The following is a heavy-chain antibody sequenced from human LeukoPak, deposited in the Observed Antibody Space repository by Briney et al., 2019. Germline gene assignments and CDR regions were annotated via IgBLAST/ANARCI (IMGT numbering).Heavy chain of an antibody. CDR1: IDSFTNYY. Sequence: SETLSLTCAVYIDSFTNYYWNWIRQTPGKGLEWIGEVNDSGGTNINPSLRSRVTISLDTSRNQFSLKLNSVTAADTAVYYCAKSTGYGLVDIWGQGTMVTVSS. CDR3: AKSTGYGLVDI. CDR2: VNDSGGT. V-gene: IGHV4-34*01. J-gene: IGHJ3*02. D-gene: IGHD3-9*01.